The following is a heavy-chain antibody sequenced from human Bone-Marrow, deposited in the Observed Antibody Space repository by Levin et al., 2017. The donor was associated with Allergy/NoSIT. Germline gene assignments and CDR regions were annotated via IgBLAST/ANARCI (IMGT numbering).Heavy chain of an antibody. D-gene: IGHD3-3*01. CDR2: INHSGST. CDR3: ARGLGYYDFWSGYYIPKYYFDY. V-gene: IGHV4-34*01. CDR1: GGSFSGYY. J-gene: IGHJ4*02. Sequence: TPSETLSLTCAVYGGSFSGYYWSWIRQPPGKGLEWIGEINHSGSTNYNPSLKSRVTISVDTSKNQFSLKLSSVTAADTAVYYCARGLGYYDFWSGYYIPKYYFDYWGQGTLVTVSS.